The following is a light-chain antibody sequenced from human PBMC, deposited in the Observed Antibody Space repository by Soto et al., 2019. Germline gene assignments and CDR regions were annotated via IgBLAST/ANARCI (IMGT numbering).Light chain of an antibody. J-gene: IGKJ4*01. CDR2: LGS. V-gene: IGKV2-28*01. CDR1: QSLLHXXXHDX. Sequence: EIVMTQSPLSLPVTPGEPASISCRSTQSLLHXXXHDXLDWYLQKPGQSPQLLIHLGSIRASGVPDRFSGSGSGTEFTLKISRVEAEDVGVYYCMQALQSPPTFGGGTKVEIK. CDR3: MQALQSPPT.